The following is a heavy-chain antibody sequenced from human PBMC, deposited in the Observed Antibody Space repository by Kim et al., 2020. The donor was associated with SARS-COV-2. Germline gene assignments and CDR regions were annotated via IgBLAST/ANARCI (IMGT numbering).Heavy chain of an antibody. CDR2: ISWNSGSI. CDR3: AKVATLDCSSTSCYDNWFDP. J-gene: IGHJ5*02. CDR1: GFTFDDYA. D-gene: IGHD2-2*01. Sequence: GGSLRLSCAASGFTFDDYAMHWVRQAPGKGLEWVSGISWNSGSIGYADSVKGRFTISRDNAKNSLYLQMNSLRAEDTALYYCAKVATLDCSSTSCYDNWFDPWGQGTLVTVSS. V-gene: IGHV3-9*01.